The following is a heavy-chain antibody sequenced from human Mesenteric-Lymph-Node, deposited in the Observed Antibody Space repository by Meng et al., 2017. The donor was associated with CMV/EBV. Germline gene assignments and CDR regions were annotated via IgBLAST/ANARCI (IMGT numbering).Heavy chain of an antibody. J-gene: IGHJ4*02. Sequence: ISGDSVSSHSAAWNWIRQSPSRGLEWLGRTYYRSKWYNDYAVSVKSRITINPDTSKNQFSLQLNSVTPEDTAVYYCAKNVDTAMVNWGRGTLVTVSS. V-gene: IGHV6-1*01. CDR2: TYYRSKWYN. D-gene: IGHD5-18*01. CDR3: AKNVDTAMVN. CDR1: GDSVSSHSAA.